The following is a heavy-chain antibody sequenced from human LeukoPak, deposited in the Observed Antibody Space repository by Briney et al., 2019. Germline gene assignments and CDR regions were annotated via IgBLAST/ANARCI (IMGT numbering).Heavy chain of an antibody. CDR2: INPSGGST. CDR1: GYTFTSYF. J-gene: IGHJ4*02. CDR3: ARTAGRTFDY. V-gene: IGHV1-46*01. Sequence: GASVRVSCKASGYTFTSYFMHWLRQAPGQGLEWMGIINPSGGSTSYAQKFQGRVTMTRDMSTSTVYMELSSLRSEDTAVYYCARTAGRTFDYWGQGTLVTVSS. D-gene: IGHD6-6*01.